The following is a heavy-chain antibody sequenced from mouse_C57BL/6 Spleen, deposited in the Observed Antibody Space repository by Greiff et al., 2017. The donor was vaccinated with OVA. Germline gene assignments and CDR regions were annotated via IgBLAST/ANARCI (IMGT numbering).Heavy chain of an antibody. Sequence: VQLQQSGPELVKPGASVKMSCKASGYTFTDYNMHWVKQSHGKSLEWIGYINPNNGGTSYNQKFKGKATLTVNKSSSTAYMELRSLTSEDSAVYYCARWYGKVPSMDYWGQGTSVTVSS. D-gene: IGHD2-10*02. CDR1: GYTFTDYN. CDR2: INPNNGGT. V-gene: IGHV1-22*01. J-gene: IGHJ4*01. CDR3: ARWYGKVPSMDY.